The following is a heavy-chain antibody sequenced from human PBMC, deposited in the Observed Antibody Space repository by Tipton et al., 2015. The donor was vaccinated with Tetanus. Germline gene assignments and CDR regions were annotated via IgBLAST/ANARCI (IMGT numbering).Heavy chain of an antibody. J-gene: IGHJ4*02. CDR1: GFTFSSYG. CDR3: AKGVNTEY. V-gene: IGHV3-30*18. D-gene: IGHD4-17*01. CDR2: ISYDGSNK. Sequence: SGFTFSSYGMHWVRQAPGKGLEWVAVISYDGSNKYYADSVKGRFTISRDNSKNTLYLQMNSLRAEDTAVYYCAKGVNTEYWGQGTLVTVSS.